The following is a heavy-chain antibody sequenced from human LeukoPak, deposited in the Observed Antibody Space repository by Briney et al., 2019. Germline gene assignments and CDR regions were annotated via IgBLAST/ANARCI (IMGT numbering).Heavy chain of an antibody. Sequence: PSETLSLTCTVSGGSISSYYWSWIRQPPGKGLEWIGYIYYSGSTNYNPSLKSRVTISVDTSKNQFSLKLSSVTAADTAVYYCARDGDGVYGTDYWGQGTLVTVSS. CDR2: IYYSGST. CDR3: ARDGDGVYGTDY. CDR1: GGSISSYY. D-gene: IGHD5/OR15-5a*01. V-gene: IGHV4-59*01. J-gene: IGHJ4*02.